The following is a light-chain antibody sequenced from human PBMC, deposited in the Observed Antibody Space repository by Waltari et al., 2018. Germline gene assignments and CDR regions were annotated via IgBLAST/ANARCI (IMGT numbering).Light chain of an antibody. CDR2: RNN. V-gene: IGLV1-44*01. J-gene: IGLJ1*01. Sequence: QSVLTQPPSASGTPGQRVTISCSGSSSNIGSNTVNWYQQLPGTAPKLLIYRNNQRPSGFPDRFSGSKSGTSASLAIGGLQSEDEADYYCAAWDDSLNGYVFGTGTKVTVL. CDR1: SSNIGSNT. CDR3: AAWDDSLNGYV.